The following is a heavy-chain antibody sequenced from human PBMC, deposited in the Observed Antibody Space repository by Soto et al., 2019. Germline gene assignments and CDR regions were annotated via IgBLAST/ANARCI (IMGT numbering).Heavy chain of an antibody. Sequence: LRLSCAASGFTFSSYSMNWVRQAPGKGLEWVSSISSSSSYIYYADSVKGRFTISRDNAKNSLYLQMNSLRAEDTAVYYCARDLFVVVPAALDYYYGMDVWGQGTTVTVSS. CDR3: ARDLFVVVPAALDYYYGMDV. V-gene: IGHV3-21*01. D-gene: IGHD2-2*01. CDR2: ISSSSSYI. CDR1: GFTFSSYS. J-gene: IGHJ6*02.